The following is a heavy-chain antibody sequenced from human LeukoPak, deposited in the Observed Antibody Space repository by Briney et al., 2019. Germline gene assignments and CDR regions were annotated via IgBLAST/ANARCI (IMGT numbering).Heavy chain of an antibody. CDR3: AKDIYGDLGYFDN. CDR1: GFIFDDYA. V-gene: IGHV3-9*01. D-gene: IGHD4-17*01. CDR2: ISWNSDTV. J-gene: IGHJ4*02. Sequence: PGGSLRLSCAASGFIFDDYAMNWVRQAPGKGLEWVAGISWNSDTVAYADSVKGRFTISRDNAKNSLYLQMNSLRPEDTAFYFCAKDIYGDLGYFDNWGQGTLVTVSS.